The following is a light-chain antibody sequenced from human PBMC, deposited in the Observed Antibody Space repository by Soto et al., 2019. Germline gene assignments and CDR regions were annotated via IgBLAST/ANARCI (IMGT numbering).Light chain of an antibody. CDR3: CSYAGGTSVV. Sequence: QSALTQPASVSGSPGQSITISCTGTSSDVGSYNLVSWYQQHPGKAPKLMIYEDIERPSGVSNRFSGSKSGNTASLTNSWFQTDDEAGYYCCSYAGGTSVVFGGGTKLTVL. J-gene: IGLJ2*01. CDR1: SSDVGSYNL. CDR2: EDI. V-gene: IGLV2-23*01.